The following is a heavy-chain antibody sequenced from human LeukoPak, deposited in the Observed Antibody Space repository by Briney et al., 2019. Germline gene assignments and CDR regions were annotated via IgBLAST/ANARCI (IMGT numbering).Heavy chain of an antibody. V-gene: IGHV4-61*01. CDR3: ARGGDSKHLVN. D-gene: IGHD3-3*02. CDR1: GVSVSSGSYY. J-gene: IGHJ4*02. CDR2: IYYSGST. Sequence: SETLSLTCTVSGVSVSSGSYYWSWIRQPPGKGLEWIGYIYYSGSTNYNPSLRSRVTISVDTSKSQFSLNLSSLTAADTAVYYCARGGDSKHLVNWGQGTLVTVSS.